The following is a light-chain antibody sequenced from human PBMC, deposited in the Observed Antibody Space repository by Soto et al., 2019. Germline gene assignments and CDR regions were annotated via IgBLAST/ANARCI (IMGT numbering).Light chain of an antibody. CDR3: QQSSNWPPIT. V-gene: IGKV3D-20*02. J-gene: IGKJ5*01. CDR1: QSVSSSY. Sequence: ELVLTQSPAALSVSPGERPTLSCRASQSVSSSYLAWYQQRRGQAPRLLIYDAYNRATGIPARFSGSGSGTDFTLTISSLEPEDFAVYYCQQSSNWPPITFGQGTRLEIK. CDR2: DAY.